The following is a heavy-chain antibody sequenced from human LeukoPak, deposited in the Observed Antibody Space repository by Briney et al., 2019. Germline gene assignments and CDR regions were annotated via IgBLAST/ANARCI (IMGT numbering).Heavy chain of an antibody. CDR3: ARARGGYDFDY. CDR1: GFTFSRYG. V-gene: IGHV3-7*03. CDR2: IKQDGSEK. D-gene: IGHD5-12*01. Sequence: PGGSLRLSCAASGFTFSRYGMHWVRQAPGKGLEWVANIKQDGSEKYYVDSVKGRFTISRDNAKNSLYLQLNSLRAEDTAVYYCARARGGYDFDYWGQGTLVTVSS. J-gene: IGHJ4*02.